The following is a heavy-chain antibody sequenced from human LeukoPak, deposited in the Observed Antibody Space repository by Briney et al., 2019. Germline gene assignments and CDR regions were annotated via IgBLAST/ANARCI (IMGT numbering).Heavy chain of an antibody. Sequence: GGSLRLSCAASGFMFSNYWMSWVRQAPGKGLEWVANIKPDGSQKYYVDSVKGRFTISRDNAKNSLSLQMNSLRAEDTAVYYCGPKSYWGQGTPSPSPQ. V-gene: IGHV3-7*01. CDR3: GPKSY. CDR1: GFMFSNYW. CDR2: IKPDGSQK. J-gene: IGHJ4*02.